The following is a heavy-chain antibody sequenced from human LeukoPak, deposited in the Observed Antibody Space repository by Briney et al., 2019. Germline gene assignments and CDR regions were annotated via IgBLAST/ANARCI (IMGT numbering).Heavy chain of an antibody. Sequence: GGSLRLACAASGFTFSSYEMNWVRQAPGKGLEWVSAISGSGGSTYYADSVKGRFTISRDNSKNTLYLQMNSLRAEDTAVYYCAKGSSGLLRNAFDIWGQGTMVTVSS. J-gene: IGHJ3*02. CDR3: AKGSSGLLRNAFDI. CDR1: GFTFSSYE. CDR2: ISGSGGST. D-gene: IGHD2-15*01. V-gene: IGHV3-23*01.